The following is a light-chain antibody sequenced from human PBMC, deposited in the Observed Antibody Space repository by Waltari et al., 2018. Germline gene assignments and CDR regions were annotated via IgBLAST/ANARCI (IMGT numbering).Light chain of an antibody. J-gene: IGKJ5*01. CDR1: QGIVSA. V-gene: IGKV1-13*02. Sequence: AIQLTQSPSSLSASVGDRVTITCRASQGIVSALAWYQQKPGKTPKVLIHDVSTLASGVPSRFSGSGSGTDFTLTISSLQPEDFATYFCQQYNSYVITFGQGTRLDIK. CDR3: QQYNSYVIT. CDR2: DVS.